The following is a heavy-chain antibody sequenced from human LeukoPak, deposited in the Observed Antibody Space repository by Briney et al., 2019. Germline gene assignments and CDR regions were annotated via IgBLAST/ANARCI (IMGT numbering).Heavy chain of an antibody. CDR2: IYRSGST. J-gene: IGHJ4*02. D-gene: IGHD4-23*01. CDR1: SYSINSGYY. Sequence: SETLSLTCTVSSYSINSGYYWGWIRQPPGKGLEWIGNIYRSGSTYYNPSLESRVTISIDMSKNQFSLRLRSVTAADTAVYYCARGGPDTVGYFDYWGQGTLVTVSS. CDR3: ARGGPDTVGYFDY. V-gene: IGHV4-38-2*02.